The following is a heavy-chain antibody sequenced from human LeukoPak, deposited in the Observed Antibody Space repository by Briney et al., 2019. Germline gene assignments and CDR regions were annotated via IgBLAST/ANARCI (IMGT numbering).Heavy chain of an antibody. CDR1: GYTFTSYG. D-gene: IGHD2-2*01. V-gene: IGHV1-18*01. CDR3: ARGCSSTSCFDYYYYGMDA. CDR2: ISAYNGNT. Sequence: ASVKVSCKASGYTFTSYGISWVRQAPGQGLEWMGWISAYNGNTNYAQKLQGRVTMTTDTSTSTAYMELRSLRSDDTAVYYCARGCSSTSCFDYYYYGMDAWGQGTTVTVSS. J-gene: IGHJ6*02.